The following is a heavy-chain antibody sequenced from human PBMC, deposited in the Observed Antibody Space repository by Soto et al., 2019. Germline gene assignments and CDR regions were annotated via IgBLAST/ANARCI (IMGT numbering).Heavy chain of an antibody. CDR1: GGTFSSYT. Sequence: SVKVSCKASGGTFSSYTISWVRQAPGQGLEWMGRIIPILGIANYAQKFQGRVTITADKPTSTAYMELSSLRSEDTAVYYCAIGLGPMVRGVDLDYWGQGTLVTVSS. V-gene: IGHV1-69*02. CDR2: IIPILGIA. CDR3: AIGLGPMVRGVDLDY. J-gene: IGHJ4*02. D-gene: IGHD3-10*01.